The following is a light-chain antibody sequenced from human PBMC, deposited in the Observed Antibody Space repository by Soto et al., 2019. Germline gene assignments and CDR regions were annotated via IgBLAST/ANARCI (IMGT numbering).Light chain of an antibody. V-gene: IGKV1-9*01. J-gene: IGKJ1*01. CDR3: QQYNSYSQT. CDR2: AAS. Sequence: DIQLTQSPSFLSASVGDRVTITCRASQGISSYLACYQKKPGKAPKLLMYAASTLHSGVPSRFSGSGSGTEFTLTISSLQPDDFATYYCQQYNSYSQTFGQGTKVDIK. CDR1: QGISSY.